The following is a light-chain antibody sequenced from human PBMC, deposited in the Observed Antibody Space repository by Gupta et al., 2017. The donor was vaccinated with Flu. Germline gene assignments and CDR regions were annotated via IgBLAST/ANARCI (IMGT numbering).Light chain of an antibody. CDR2: WAS. CDR1: QSVLYSSNNKNY. V-gene: IGKV4-1*01. J-gene: IGKJ1*01. CDR3: QQYEDTLSWT. Sequence: DIVMTQSPDSLAVSLGERATINCKSSQSVLYSSNNKNYLAWYQQKPGQPPKLLIYWASTRESGVPDRFSGSGSATDFTLTISSRQAEDVAVYYCQQYEDTLSWTFGQGTKVEIK.